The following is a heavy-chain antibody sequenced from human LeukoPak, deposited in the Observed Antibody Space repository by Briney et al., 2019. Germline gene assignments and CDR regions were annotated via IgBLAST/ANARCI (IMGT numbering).Heavy chain of an antibody. J-gene: IGHJ4*02. Sequence: GGSLRLSCAASGFTFSSYAMHWVRQAPGKGLEWVAVISDDGNNKYFADSVKGRFTISRDNSKNTLYLQMNSLRAEDTAVYYCAKGGPHYGSGSYYAFDYWGQGTLVTVSS. CDR2: ISDDGNNK. CDR1: GFTFSSYA. D-gene: IGHD3-10*01. CDR3: AKGGPHYGSGSYYAFDY. V-gene: IGHV3-30*04.